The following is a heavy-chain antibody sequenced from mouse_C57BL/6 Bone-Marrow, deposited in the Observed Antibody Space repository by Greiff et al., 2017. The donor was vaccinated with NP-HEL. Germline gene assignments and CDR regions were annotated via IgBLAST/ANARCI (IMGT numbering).Heavy chain of an antibody. CDR1: GFSLTSYG. Sequence: QVQLQQSGPGLVQPSQSLSITCTVSGFSLTSYGVHWVRQSPGKGLEWLGVIWSGGSTDYNAAFISRLSISKDNSKSQVFFKMNSLQADDTAIYYCARGTVPWSFDVWGTGTTVTVSS. J-gene: IGHJ1*03. CDR3: ARGTVPWSFDV. D-gene: IGHD1-1*01. CDR2: IWSGGST. V-gene: IGHV2-2*01.